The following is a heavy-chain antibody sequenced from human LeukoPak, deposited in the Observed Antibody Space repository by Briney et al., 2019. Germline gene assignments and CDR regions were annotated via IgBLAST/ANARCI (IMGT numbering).Heavy chain of an antibody. CDR3: ARRGCSGGSCSLLGYYYYGMDV. CDR1: GYTFTSYY. CDR2: INPSGGST. J-gene: IGHJ6*04. V-gene: IGHV1-46*01. D-gene: IGHD2-15*01. Sequence: GASVKVSCKASGYTFTSYYMHWVRQAPGQGLEWMGIINPSGGSTSYAQKFQGRVTMTRDTSTSTVYMELGSLRSEDTAVYYCARRGCSGGSCSLLGYYYYGMDVWGKGTTVTVSS.